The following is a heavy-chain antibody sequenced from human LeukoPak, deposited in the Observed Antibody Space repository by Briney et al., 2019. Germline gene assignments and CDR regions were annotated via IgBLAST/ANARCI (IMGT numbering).Heavy chain of an antibody. J-gene: IGHJ4*02. CDR3: ARGLPTMVRGVIITGRGVLVDY. CDR1: GGSFSGYY. CDR2: INHSGST. V-gene: IGHV4-34*01. D-gene: IGHD3-10*01. Sequence: SETLSLTXAVYGGSFSGYYWSWIRQPPGKGLEWFGEINHSGSTNYNPSLKSRVTILVDTSKNQFSLKLSSVTAADTAVYYCARGLPTMVRGVIITGRGVLVDYWGQGTLVTVSS.